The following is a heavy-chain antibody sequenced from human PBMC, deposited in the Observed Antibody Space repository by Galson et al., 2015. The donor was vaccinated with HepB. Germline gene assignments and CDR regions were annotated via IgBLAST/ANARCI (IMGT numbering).Heavy chain of an antibody. CDR1: GFTFSSYA. D-gene: IGHD2-2*01. J-gene: IGHJ5*02. Sequence: SLRLSCAASGFTFSSYAMSWVRQAPGKGLEWVSAISGSGGSTYYADSVKGRFTISRDNSKNTLYLQMNSLRAEDTAVYYCARDAPRSRHPVVPAAINNWFDPWGQGTLVTVSS. CDR3: ARDAPRSRHPVVPAAINNWFDP. V-gene: IGHV3-23*01. CDR2: ISGSGGST.